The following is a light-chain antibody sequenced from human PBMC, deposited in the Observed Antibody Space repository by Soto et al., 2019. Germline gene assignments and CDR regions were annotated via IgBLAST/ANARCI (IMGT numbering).Light chain of an antibody. CDR3: AAWDDSLSGYV. CDR2: RNN. V-gene: IGLV1-47*01. J-gene: IGLJ1*01. Sequence: QSVLTPPPSASGTPGQRVTISCSGSSSNIGINSVYWYQQLPGTAPKLLIYRNNQRPSGVPDRFSGSKSGTSASLAISGLRSEDEADYYCAAWDDSLSGYVFGTGTKVTVL. CDR1: SSNIGINS.